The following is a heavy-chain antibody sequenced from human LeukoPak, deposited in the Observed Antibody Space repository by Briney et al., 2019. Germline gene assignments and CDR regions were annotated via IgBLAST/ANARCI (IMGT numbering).Heavy chain of an antibody. V-gene: IGHV4-39*07. Sequence: SETLSLTCTVSGGSISSTIYHWGWIRQPPGKGLEWIGSMYYRGTTYYNPSLKSRVTISVDTSKNQFSLKLSSVTAADTAVYYCARGWFGESSGSDYWGQGTLVTVSS. CDR1: GGSISSTIYH. D-gene: IGHD3-10*01. J-gene: IGHJ4*02. CDR2: MYYRGTT. CDR3: ARGWFGESSGSDY.